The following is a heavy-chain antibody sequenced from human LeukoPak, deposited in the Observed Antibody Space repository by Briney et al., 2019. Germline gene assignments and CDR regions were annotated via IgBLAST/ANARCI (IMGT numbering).Heavy chain of an antibody. J-gene: IGHJ4*02. D-gene: IGHD3-10*01. CDR3: VKYGSGSYTADY. CDR2: ISSSSSYT. V-gene: IGHV3-11*06. Sequence: PGGSLRLSCAASGFTFSDYYMSWIRQAPGKGLEWVSYISSSSSYTNYADSVKGRFTISRGNAKNSLYLQMNSLRAEDTAVYYCVKYGSGSYTADYWGQGTLVTVSS. CDR1: GFTFSDYY.